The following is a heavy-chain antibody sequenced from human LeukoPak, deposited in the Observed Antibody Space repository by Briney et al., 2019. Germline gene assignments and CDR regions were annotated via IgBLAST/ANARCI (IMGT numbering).Heavy chain of an antibody. Sequence: ASVTVSCKSSGYTFTNYDINWVRQAAGQGLEGMGWMNPNRGNTGYAQKFQGRVTMTRNTSISTAYMELSSLRSEDTAVYYCARPHCSSTDCHPPEWFDPWGQGTLVTVSS. CDR1: GYTFTNYD. D-gene: IGHD2-2*01. J-gene: IGHJ5*02. CDR3: ARPHCSSTDCHPPEWFDP. V-gene: IGHV1-8*01. CDR2: MNPNRGNT.